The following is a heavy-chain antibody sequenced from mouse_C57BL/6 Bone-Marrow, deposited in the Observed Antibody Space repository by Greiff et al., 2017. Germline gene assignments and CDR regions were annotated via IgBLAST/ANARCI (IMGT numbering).Heavy chain of an antibody. Sequence: QVTLKESGPGILQSSQTLSLTCSFSGFSLSTSGMGVSWIRQPSGKGLVWRAHTYWGDDKRYNPSLKSRLTIAKDTSSNQVFLKITRVDTADTATYYCGRRAYYSSYFFAYWGQGTLVTVSA. CDR2: TYWGDDK. D-gene: IGHD2-5*01. CDR1: GFSLSTSGMG. CDR3: GRRAYYSSYFFAY. V-gene: IGHV8-12*01. J-gene: IGHJ3*01.